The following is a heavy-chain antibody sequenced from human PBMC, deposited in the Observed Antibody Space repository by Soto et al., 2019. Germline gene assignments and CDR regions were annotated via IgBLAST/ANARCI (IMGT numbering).Heavy chain of an antibody. Sequence: DVQLLESGGGLVQPGGSLRLSCAASGFTFRSYAMSWVRQAPGKGLEWVSGISGSGISTHYADSVKGRFTVSRDNSRNTLYLQMTSLRAEDTVVYNGAKEPVGPGWYCDLWGRGTLVTVSS. V-gene: IGHV3-23*01. CDR1: GFTFRSYA. CDR2: ISGSGIST. CDR3: AKEPVGPGWYCDL. J-gene: IGHJ2*01.